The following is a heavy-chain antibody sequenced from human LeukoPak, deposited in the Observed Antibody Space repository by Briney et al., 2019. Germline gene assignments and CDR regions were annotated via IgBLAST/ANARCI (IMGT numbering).Heavy chain of an antibody. CDR2: IYYSGST. J-gene: IGHJ5*02. D-gene: IGHD6-6*01. CDR3: ATKELAKDWLDP. Sequence: PSQTLSLTCTVSGGSISSGDYYWSWIRQPPGKGLEWIGYIYYSGSTYYNPSLKSRVTISVDTSKNQFSLKLSSVTAADTAVYYCATKELAKDWLDPWGQGTLVTVSS. CDR1: GGSISSGDYY. V-gene: IGHV4-30-4*08.